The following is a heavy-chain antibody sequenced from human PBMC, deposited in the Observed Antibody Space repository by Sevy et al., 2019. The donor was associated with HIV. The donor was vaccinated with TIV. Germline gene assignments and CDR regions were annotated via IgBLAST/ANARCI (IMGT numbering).Heavy chain of an antibody. CDR2: ISWNSGSI. CDR3: AKDTSGIAVACTNPLNDFDY. V-gene: IGHV3-9*01. Sequence: GGSLRLSCAASGFTFDDYAMHWVRQAPGKGLEWVSGISWNSGSIGYADSVKGRFTISRDNSKNSLYLQMNSLRAEDTALYYCAKDTSGIAVACTNPLNDFDYWGQGTLVTVSS. J-gene: IGHJ4*01. D-gene: IGHD6-19*01. CDR1: GFTFDDYA.